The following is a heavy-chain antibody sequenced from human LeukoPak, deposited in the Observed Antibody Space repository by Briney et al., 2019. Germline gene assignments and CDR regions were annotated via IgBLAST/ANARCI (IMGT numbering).Heavy chain of an antibody. Sequence: GGSLRLSCTASGFTLGSHDMHWVRQIPGQGLEWVAAVSSGFHAFFADSVQGRFTVSRDNSKNTLYLQMNSLKTEDTAVYYCTRYSGRTDYWGQGTLVSVSS. V-gene: IGHV3-13*01. CDR1: GFTLGSHD. D-gene: IGHD5-18*01. CDR2: VSSGFHA. CDR3: TRYSGRTDY. J-gene: IGHJ4*02.